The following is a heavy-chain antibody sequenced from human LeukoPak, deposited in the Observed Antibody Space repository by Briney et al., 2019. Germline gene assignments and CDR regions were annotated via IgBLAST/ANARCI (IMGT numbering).Heavy chain of an antibody. J-gene: IGHJ3*02. Sequence: SETLSLTCTVSGGSISSYYWSWIRQPPGKGLEWIGYIYYSGSTNYNPSLKSRVTISVDTSKNQFSLKLSSVTAADTAVYYCARLIVGATGAESAFDIWAKGQWSPSLQ. CDR1: GGSISSYY. CDR3: ARLIVGATGAESAFDI. D-gene: IGHD1-26*01. V-gene: IGHV4-59*08. CDR2: IYYSGST.